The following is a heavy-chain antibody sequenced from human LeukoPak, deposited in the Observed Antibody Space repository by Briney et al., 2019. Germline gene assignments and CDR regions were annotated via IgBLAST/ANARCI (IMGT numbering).Heavy chain of an antibody. Sequence: SGGSLRLSCAASGFTFSDYYMSWIRQAPGKGLEWVSYISSSGSTIYYADSVKGRFTISRDNAKNSLYLQMNSLRAEDTAVYYCARDGHYDYLWGSYRYYDYWGQGTLVTVSS. CDR3: ARDGHYDYLWGSYRYYDY. CDR1: GFTFSDYY. J-gene: IGHJ4*02. D-gene: IGHD3-16*02. V-gene: IGHV3-11*01. CDR2: ISSSGSTI.